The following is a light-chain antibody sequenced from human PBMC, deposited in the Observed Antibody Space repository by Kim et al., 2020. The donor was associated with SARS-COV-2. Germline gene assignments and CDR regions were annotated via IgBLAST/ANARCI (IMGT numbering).Light chain of an antibody. J-gene: IGKJ4*01. Sequence: PGEPATPPCRAGHSXTGNYLAWXQXRPGQAPSLLIHGASSRATGIPDRFSGSASGTDFILTISRLXXXDFAVYYCQQYHSSLTFGGGTXVDIK. CDR3: QQYHSSLT. CDR1: HSXTGNY. V-gene: IGKV3-20*01. CDR2: GAS.